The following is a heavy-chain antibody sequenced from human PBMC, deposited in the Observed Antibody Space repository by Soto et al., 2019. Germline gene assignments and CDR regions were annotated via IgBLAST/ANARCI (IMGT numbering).Heavy chain of an antibody. V-gene: IGHV4-59*08. Sequence: QVQLQESGPGLVKPSETLSLTCTVSGGSISSYYWSWIRQPPGKGLEWIGYIYYSGSTNYNPSLKSRVTISVVTSKNQFSLKLSAVTAADPAVYYCARQAGVAVDYWGQGTLVTVSS. CDR2: IYYSGST. CDR1: GGSISSYY. CDR3: ARQAGVAVDY. D-gene: IGHD6-13*01. J-gene: IGHJ4*02.